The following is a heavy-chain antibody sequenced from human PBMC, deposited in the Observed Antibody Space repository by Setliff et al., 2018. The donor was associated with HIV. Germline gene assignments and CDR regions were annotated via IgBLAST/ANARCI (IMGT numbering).Heavy chain of an antibody. CDR3: AQLGMVDDFDY. CDR2: IYYSGST. Sequence: SATLSLTCTVSGDSVSSRSYYWSWIRQPPGKGLEWIGYIYYSGSTNYNPSLKSRVTISVDTSKNHFSLKLRSVTAADTAVYYCAQLGMVDDFDYWGQGALVTVSS. CDR1: GDSVSSRSYY. D-gene: IGHD1-1*01. V-gene: IGHV4-61*03. J-gene: IGHJ4*02.